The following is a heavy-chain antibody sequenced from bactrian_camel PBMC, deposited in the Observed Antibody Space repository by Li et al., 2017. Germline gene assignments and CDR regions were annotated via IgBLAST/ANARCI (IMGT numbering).Heavy chain of an antibody. Sequence: HVQLVESGGGSVQVGGSLRLSCVASVDTIGRYCMGWFRQIPDKEREGVAGIESDGSTSYADSVKGRYTVSQDSAKNTLYLQMNSLRAEDTAMYYCATRRYCTSISPAAFGSWGQGTQVTVS. D-gene: IGHD1*01. V-gene: IGHV3S55*01. CDR3: ATRRYCTSISPAAFGS. CDR1: VDTIGRYC. CDR2: IESDGST. J-gene: IGHJ4*01.